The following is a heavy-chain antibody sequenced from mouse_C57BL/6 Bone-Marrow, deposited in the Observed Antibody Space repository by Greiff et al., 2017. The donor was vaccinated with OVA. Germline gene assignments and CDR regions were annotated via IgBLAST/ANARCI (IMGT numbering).Heavy chain of an antibody. V-gene: IGHV1-55*01. CDR1: GYTFTSYW. J-gene: IGHJ1*03. Sequence: QVQLQQSGAELVKPGASVKMSCTASGYTFTSYWITWVKQRPGQGLEWIGDIYPGSGSTTYNEKFKSKATLTVDKSSRTAEMQVSSLTSEDAAVYDWALLDDGYYEGYVDVWGTGTTVTGSS. CDR3: ALLDDGYYEGYVDV. D-gene: IGHD2-3*01. CDR2: IYPGSGST.